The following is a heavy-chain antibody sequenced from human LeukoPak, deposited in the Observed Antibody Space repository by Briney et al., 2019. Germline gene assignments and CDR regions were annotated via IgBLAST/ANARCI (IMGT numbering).Heavy chain of an antibody. V-gene: IGHV3-9*01. CDR1: GFTFDDYA. D-gene: IGHD3-22*01. Sequence: GGSLRLPCAASGFTFDDYAMHWVRQAPGKGLEWVSGISWNSGSIGYADSVKGRFTISRDNAKNSLYLQMNSLRAEDTALYYCAKDSLYDSSGYYYESDYWGQGTLVTVSS. CDR2: ISWNSGSI. CDR3: AKDSLYDSSGYYYESDY. J-gene: IGHJ4*02.